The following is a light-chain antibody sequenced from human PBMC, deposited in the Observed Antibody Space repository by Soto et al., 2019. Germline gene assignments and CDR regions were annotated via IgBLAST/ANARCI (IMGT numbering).Light chain of an antibody. CDR3: QSFDISTVI. Sequence: NFMLTQPHSASESPGKTVTISCTRSSGSIASNYVQWYQQRPGSAPTTVIYEHNQRPSGVPDRFSGSTDGSSNSASLTISGLQTEDEADYYCQSFDISTVIFGGGTKVTVL. CDR1: SGSIASNY. CDR2: EHN. J-gene: IGLJ2*01. V-gene: IGLV6-57*04.